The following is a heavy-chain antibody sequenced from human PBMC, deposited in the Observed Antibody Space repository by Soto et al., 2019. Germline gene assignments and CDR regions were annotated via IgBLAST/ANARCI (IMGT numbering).Heavy chain of an antibody. V-gene: IGHV1-18*01. CDR2: INPDNGDT. J-gene: IGHJ6*03. CDR1: GYTFSNFG. CDR3: ARGVRVSAHLDYYMDV. D-gene: IGHD3-10*02. Sequence: QVQLVQSGAEVKKPGASLKVSCKASGYTFSNFGVSWVRQAPGQGLEWIGWINPDNGDTNYGQKFQGRATMTTDTFTNAAYMEVRGLRSDDTAVYYCARGVRVSAHLDYYMDVWGEGTTVTVSS.